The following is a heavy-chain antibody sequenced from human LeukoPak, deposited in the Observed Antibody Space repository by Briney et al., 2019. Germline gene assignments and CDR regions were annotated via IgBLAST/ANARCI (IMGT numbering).Heavy chain of an antibody. CDR3: ARESPLGLLDY. CDR2: IYYSGST. CDR1: GGSISSYH. Sequence: SETLSLTCTVSGGSISSYHWSWIRQPPGKGLEWIGYIYYSGSTNYNPSLKSRVTISVDTSKNRFSLKLSSATAADTAVYYCARESPLGLLDYWGQGTLVTVSS. V-gene: IGHV4-59*01. J-gene: IGHJ4*02. D-gene: IGHD5-12*01.